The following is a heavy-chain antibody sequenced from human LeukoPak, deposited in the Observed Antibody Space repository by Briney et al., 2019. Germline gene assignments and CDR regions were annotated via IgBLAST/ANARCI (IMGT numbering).Heavy chain of an antibody. CDR3: ARGGYSGYDPFDY. J-gene: IGHJ4*02. CDR2: IYYSGST. V-gene: IGHV4-61*01. CDR1: GYSISSGYY. Sequence: SETLSLTCAVSGYSISSGYYWSWIRQPPGKGLEWIGYIYYSGSTNYNPYLKSRVTISVDTSKNQFSLKLSSVTAADTAVYYCARGGYSGYDPFDYWGQGTLVTVSS. D-gene: IGHD5-12*01.